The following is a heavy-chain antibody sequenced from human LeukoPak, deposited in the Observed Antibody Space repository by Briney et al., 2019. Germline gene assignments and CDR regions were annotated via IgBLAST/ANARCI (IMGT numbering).Heavy chain of an antibody. D-gene: IGHD5-24*01. Sequence: GGSLRLSCTASGFTFSKYWMTWVRQAPGKGLEWVANIKEEGYEKHYVDSVKGRFTISRDNAKNSLYLQMNSLRAEDTAIYYCTRVGYIDEGIDYWGQGTLVTVSS. J-gene: IGHJ4*02. CDR3: TRVGYIDEGIDY. V-gene: IGHV3-7*04. CDR1: GFTFSKYW. CDR2: IKEEGYEK.